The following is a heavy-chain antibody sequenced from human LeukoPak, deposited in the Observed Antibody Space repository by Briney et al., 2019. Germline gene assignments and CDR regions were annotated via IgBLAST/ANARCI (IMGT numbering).Heavy chain of an antibody. J-gene: IGHJ6*03. CDR2: IYYSGST. V-gene: IGHV4-59*01. CDR3: ARLDYYYYMDV. CDR1: GVSISSFY. Sequence: PSETLSLTCTVSGVSISSFYWSWIRQPPGKGLEWIGFIYYSGSTIYNPSLKSRVTISVDTSKNQFSLKLSFVTAADTAVYYCARLDYYYYMDVWGKGTTVTVSS.